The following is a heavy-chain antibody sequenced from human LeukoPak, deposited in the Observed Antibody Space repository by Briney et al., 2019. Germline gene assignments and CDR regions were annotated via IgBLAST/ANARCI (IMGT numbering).Heavy chain of an antibody. D-gene: IGHD6-13*01. J-gene: IGHJ4*02. CDR2: ISYDGSNK. CDR3: VAGRVRDGSSWHTFDY. Sequence: GGSLRLSCAASGFTFSSYAMHWVRQAPGKGLEWVAVISYDGSNKYYAGSVKGRFTISRDNSKNTLYLQMNSLRAEDTAVYYCVAGRVRDGSSWHTFDYWGQGTLVTVS. CDR1: GFTFSSYA. V-gene: IGHV3-30-3*02.